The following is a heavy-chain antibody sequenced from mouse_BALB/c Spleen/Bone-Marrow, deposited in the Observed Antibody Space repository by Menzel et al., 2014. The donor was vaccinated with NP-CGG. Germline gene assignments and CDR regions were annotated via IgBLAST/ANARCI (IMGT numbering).Heavy chain of an antibody. V-gene: IGHV6-6*02. J-gene: IGHJ3*01. CDR1: GFTFSNYW. CDR2: IRLKSHNYAT. CDR3: TTGFAY. Sequence: EVKLMESGGGLVQPGGSMKPSCIASGFTFSNYWMNWVRQSPEKGLDWVAEIRLKSHNYATHYAESVKGRFTISRDDSKSSVYLQMNTLRAEDTGIYFCTTGFAYWGQGTLVTVSA.